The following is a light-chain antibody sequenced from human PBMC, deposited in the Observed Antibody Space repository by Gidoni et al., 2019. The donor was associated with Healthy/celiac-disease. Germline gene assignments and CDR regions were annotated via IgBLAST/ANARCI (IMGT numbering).Light chain of an antibody. CDR3: QQRSNWPPWT. CDR1: QSVSSY. Sequence: IVLTHSPATLSLSPGERATLSCRASQSVSSYLAWYQQKPGQAPRLLIYDASNRATGIPARFSGSGSGTDFTLTISSLEPEDFAVYYCQQRSNWPPWTFGQGTKLEIK. CDR2: DAS. V-gene: IGKV3-11*01. J-gene: IGKJ2*02.